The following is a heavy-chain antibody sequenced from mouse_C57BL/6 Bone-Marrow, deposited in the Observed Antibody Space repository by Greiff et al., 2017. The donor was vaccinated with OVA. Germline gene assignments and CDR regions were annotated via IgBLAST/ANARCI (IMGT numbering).Heavy chain of an antibody. CDR1: GFTFSSYA. Sequence: EVKLMESGEGLVKPGGSLKLSCAASGFTFSSYAMSWVRQTPEKRLEWVAYISSGGDYIYYADTVKGRFTISRDNARNTLYLQMSSLKSEDTAMYYCTRDRYYDYDVLYFDVWGTGTTVTVSS. D-gene: IGHD2-4*01. CDR3: TRDRYYDYDVLYFDV. CDR2: ISSGGDYI. V-gene: IGHV5-9-1*02. J-gene: IGHJ1*03.